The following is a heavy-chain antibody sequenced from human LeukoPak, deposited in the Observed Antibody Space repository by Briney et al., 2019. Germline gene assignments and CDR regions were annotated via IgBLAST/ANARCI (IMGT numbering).Heavy chain of an antibody. J-gene: IGHJ6*03. CDR3: AKDIGAEYYYMDV. V-gene: IGHV3-9*01. Sequence: GRSLSLSCAASGFTFDDYAMHWVRQVPGKGLQWVSGISSNGDSLGYADSVKGRFTISRNSAKNSLYLQMNSLRAEDTALYYCAKDIGAEYYYMDVWGKGTTVTISS. CDR2: ISSNGDSL. CDR1: GFTFDDYA.